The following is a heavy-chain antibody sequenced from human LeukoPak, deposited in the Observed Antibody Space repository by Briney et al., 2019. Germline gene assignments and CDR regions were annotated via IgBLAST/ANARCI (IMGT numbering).Heavy chain of an antibody. J-gene: IGHJ5*02. V-gene: IGHV4-59*08. CDR2: AYYGGST. CDR1: DGSISNYY. Sequence: MPSETLSLTCSVFDGSISNYYWSWIRQPPGKGLEWIGYAYYGGSTTYNPSLESRVTISVDTSKNQFSLKLTAVTAADTAVYYCARNSAVATSRSWFDPWGQGTLVTVSS. D-gene: IGHD6-19*01. CDR3: ARNSAVATSRSWFDP.